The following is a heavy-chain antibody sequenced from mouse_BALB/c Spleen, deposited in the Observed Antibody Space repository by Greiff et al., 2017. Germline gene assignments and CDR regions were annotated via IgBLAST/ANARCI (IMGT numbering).Heavy chain of an antibody. CDR3: TRGGYDYDGFAY. Sequence: QVQLKQSGAELVKPGASVKLSCKASGYTFTSYYMYWVKQRPGQGLEWIGEINPSNGGTNFNEKFKSKATLTVDKSSSTAYMQLSSLTSEDSAVYYCTRGGYDYDGFAYWGQGTLVTVSA. D-gene: IGHD2-4*01. V-gene: IGHV1S81*02. J-gene: IGHJ3*01. CDR2: INPSNGGT. CDR1: GYTFTSYY.